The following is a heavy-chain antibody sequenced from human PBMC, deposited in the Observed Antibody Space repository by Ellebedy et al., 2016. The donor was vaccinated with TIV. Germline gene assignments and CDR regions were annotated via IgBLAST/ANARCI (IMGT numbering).Heavy chain of an antibody. CDR1: INTFGNYG. Sequence: AASVKVSCKASINTFGNYGFTWVRQAPGQGPEWMGWIIAYNGHTNSAQKLQGRVTMTTDTSTRPAYMELRGLTSDETAVYYCAPTVTTNFYYGLDVWGQGTTVTVSS. V-gene: IGHV1-18*01. CDR2: IIAYNGHT. J-gene: IGHJ6*02. D-gene: IGHD4-17*01. CDR3: APTVTTNFYYGLDV.